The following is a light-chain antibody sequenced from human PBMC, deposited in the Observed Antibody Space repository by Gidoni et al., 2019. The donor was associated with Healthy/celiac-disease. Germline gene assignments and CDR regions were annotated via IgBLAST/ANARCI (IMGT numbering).Light chain of an antibody. Sequence: EIVMTQSPATLSVSPGERATLSCRASQSVSSNLAWYQQKPGQAPRLLNYGASTRATSIPARFSGSGSGTEFTLTISSLQSEDFAVYYCQQYNNWPLTFGGGTKVEIK. CDR3: QQYNNWPLT. CDR2: GAS. J-gene: IGKJ4*01. CDR1: QSVSSN. V-gene: IGKV3-15*01.